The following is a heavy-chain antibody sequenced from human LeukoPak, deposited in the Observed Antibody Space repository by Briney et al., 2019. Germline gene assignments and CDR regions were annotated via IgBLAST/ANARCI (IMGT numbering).Heavy chain of an antibody. D-gene: IGHD4-23*01. J-gene: IGHJ3*02. V-gene: IGHV3-48*03. CDR1: GFTFSSYE. CDR2: ISSSGSTI. CDR3: AKTPLQDYGGAWGYDAFDI. Sequence: PGGSLRLSCAASGFTFSSYEMNWVRQAPGKGLEWVSYISSSGSTIYYADSVKGRFTISRDNSKNTLYLQMNSLRAEDTAVYYCAKTPLQDYGGAWGYDAFDIWGQGTMVTVSS.